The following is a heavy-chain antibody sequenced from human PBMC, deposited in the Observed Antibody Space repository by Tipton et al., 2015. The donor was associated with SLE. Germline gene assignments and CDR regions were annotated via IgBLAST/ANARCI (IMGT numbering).Heavy chain of an antibody. D-gene: IGHD5-12*01. CDR1: GGSISSGGYY. CDR2: ISYSGST. V-gene: IGHV4-31*03. CDR3: ARDVGGYNTGWFPYYFDY. J-gene: IGHJ4*02. Sequence: TLSLTCTVSGGSISSGGYYWSWIRPSPGKGLEWIGYISYSGSTNYNSSLKSRLTISVDTSKNQFSLKLSSVTAADTAVYYCARDVGGYNTGWFPYYFDYWGQGTLVPVSS.